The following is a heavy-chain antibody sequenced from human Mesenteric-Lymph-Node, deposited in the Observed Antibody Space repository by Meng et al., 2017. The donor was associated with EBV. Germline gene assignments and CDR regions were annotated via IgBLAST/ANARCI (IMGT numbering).Heavy chain of an antibody. V-gene: IGHV4-39*01. CDR1: GGSIRDNEYN. J-gene: IGHJ5*02. Sequence: QLQRQESGPGLVKPSETLSLTCTVSGGSIRDNEYNWGWIRQPPGKGLEWVGSIYYIGTTYYKPSLKSRVTISADTSKNQFSLSLSSVTAADTAVYYCARQDLTAAEYNWFAPWGQGTLVTVSS. D-gene: IGHD2-2*01. CDR2: IYYIGTT. CDR3: ARQDLTAAEYNWFAP.